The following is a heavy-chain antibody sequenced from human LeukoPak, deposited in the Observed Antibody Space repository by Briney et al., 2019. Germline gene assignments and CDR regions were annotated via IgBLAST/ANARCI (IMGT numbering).Heavy chain of an antibody. CDR3: ARDRYNFWSGRDAFDI. V-gene: IGHV3-30*04. J-gene: IGHJ3*02. D-gene: IGHD3-3*01. CDR2: MSYDGTNK. Sequence: GGSLRLSCVASGFTFSSYAMHWVRRAPGKGLEWMAVMSYDGTNKYYADSVKGRFTISRDNPKNTLYLEMNSLKAEDTALYYCARDRYNFWSGRDAFDIWGQGTIVTVSS. CDR1: GFTFSSYA.